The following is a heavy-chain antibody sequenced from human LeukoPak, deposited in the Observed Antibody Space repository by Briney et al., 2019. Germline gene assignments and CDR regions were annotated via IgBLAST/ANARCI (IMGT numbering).Heavy chain of an antibody. Sequence: ASVKVSCKAPGYTFTSYYMHWVRQAPGQGLEWMGIINPSGGSTSYAQKFQGRVTMTRDTSTSTVYMELSSLRSEDTAVYYCARDHSHDFWSGYYDYWGQGTLVTVSS. J-gene: IGHJ4*02. CDR2: INPSGGST. D-gene: IGHD3-3*01. V-gene: IGHV1-46*01. CDR1: GYTFTSYY. CDR3: ARDHSHDFWSGYYDY.